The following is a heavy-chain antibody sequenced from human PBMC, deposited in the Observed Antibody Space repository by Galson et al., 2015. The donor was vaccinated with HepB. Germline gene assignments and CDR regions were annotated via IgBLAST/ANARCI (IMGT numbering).Heavy chain of an antibody. CDR3: AACYVGGNAFDI. D-gene: IGHD3-16*01. J-gene: IGHJ3*02. CDR1: GGSISSGRYY. V-gene: IGHV4-61*09. CDR2: FSTSGST. Sequence: LSLTCTVSGGSISSGRYYWSWIRQPAGKGLEWIGHFSTSGSTNYNPSLKGRVTMSVDTSKNQFSLKLSSVTAADTAVYYCAACYVGGNAFDIWGQGTMVTVSS.